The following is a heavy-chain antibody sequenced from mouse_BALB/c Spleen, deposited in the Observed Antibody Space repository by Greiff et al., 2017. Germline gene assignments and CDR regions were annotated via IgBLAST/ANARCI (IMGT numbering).Heavy chain of an antibody. CDR1: GYTFTDYY. Sequence: VQLQQSGPELVKPGASVKISCKASGYTFTDYYMNWVKQSHGKSLEWIGLVNPNNGGTSYNQKFKGKATLTVDKSSSTAYMELRSLTSEDSAVYYCARWVPFAYWGQGTLVTVSA. J-gene: IGHJ3*01. CDR3: ARWVPFAY. CDR2: VNPNNGGT. V-gene: IGHV1-26*01.